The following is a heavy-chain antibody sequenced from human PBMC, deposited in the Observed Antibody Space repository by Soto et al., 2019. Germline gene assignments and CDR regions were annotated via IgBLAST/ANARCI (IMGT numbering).Heavy chain of an antibody. V-gene: IGHV4-30-2*01. CDR2: IYHSGST. CDR3: ARGLVRGFSLGYYFDY. D-gene: IGHD3-10*01. J-gene: IGHJ4*02. Sequence: PSETLSLTCAVSGGSISSGGYSWSWIRQPPGKGLEWIGYIYHSGSTYYNPSLKSRVTISVDRSKNQFSLKLSSVTAADTAVYYCARGLVRGFSLGYYFDYWGQGTLVTVSS. CDR1: GGSISSGGYS.